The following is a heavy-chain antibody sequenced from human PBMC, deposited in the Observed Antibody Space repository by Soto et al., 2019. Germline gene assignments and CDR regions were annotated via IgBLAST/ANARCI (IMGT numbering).Heavy chain of an antibody. Sequence: QVQLQESGPGLVKASQTLSLTCTVSGGSISSGGYYWSWIRQHPGKGLEWIGYVHTSGSTYYNPSVKSRATILMDTSKNQFSLRLTSVTAADTSVYYCARPSGNRFHSLCQESLVTVSS. CDR2: VHTSGST. V-gene: IGHV4-31*03. J-gene: IGHJ4*02. CDR3: ARPSGNRFHS. CDR1: GGSISSGGYY. D-gene: IGHD1-26*01.